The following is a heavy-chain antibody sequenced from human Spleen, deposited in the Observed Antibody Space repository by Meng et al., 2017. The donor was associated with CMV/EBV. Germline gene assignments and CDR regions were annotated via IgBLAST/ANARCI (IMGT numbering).Heavy chain of an antibody. J-gene: IGHJ4*02. Sequence: GESLKISCAASGFTFSSYSMNWVRQAPGKGLEWVSYISSGSSSIYYSDSVKGRFTISRDNAKNSLYLQMARLRAEDTAVYFCGRHDSLDYWGRGTVVTVSS. D-gene: IGHD3-9*01. V-gene: IGHV3-48*04. CDR3: GRHDSLDY. CDR1: GFTFSSYS. CDR2: ISSGSSSI.